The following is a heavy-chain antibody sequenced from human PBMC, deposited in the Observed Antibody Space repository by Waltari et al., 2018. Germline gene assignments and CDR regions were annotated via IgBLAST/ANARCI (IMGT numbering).Heavy chain of an antibody. Sequence: VQMVQYGAEVKKPGASVKVSCKASGYTFTSYDINWVRQDTGQGLEWMGWTNPNSCNTGYSPKFQGRITITRNTSLSTAYIELSSLRSDFTAVYCCASGSSVQYWGQGTLVTVSS. CDR3: ASGSSVQY. V-gene: IGHV1-8*03. D-gene: IGHD1-1*01. CDR2: TNPNSCNT. CDR1: GYTFTSYD. J-gene: IGHJ4*02.